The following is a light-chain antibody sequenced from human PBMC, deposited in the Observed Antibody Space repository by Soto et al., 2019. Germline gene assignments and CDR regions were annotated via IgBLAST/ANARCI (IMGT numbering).Light chain of an antibody. CDR1: QSISSY. CDR2: AAS. V-gene: IGKV1-39*01. J-gene: IGKJ5*01. Sequence: DIQMTQSPSSLSASVGDRVTITCRASQSISSYLNWYQQKPGKAPKLLISAASSLQSGVPSRFSGSGSGTDFTLTISSLQPEDFATYYCQQSYSTPTFGQGTRLEIK. CDR3: QQSYSTPT.